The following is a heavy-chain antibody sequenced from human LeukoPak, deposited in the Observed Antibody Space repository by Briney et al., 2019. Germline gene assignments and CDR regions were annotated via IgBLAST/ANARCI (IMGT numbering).Heavy chain of an antibody. J-gene: IGHJ4*02. CDR1: GGSISSGGYS. Sequence: SQTLSLTCAVSGGSISSGGYSWSWIRQPPWKGLEWIGYIYHSGSTYYNPSLKSRVTISVDRSKNQFSLKLSSVTAADTAVYYCARGGSSSWYPFNYWGQGTLVTVSS. V-gene: IGHV4-30-2*01. D-gene: IGHD6-13*01. CDR3: ARGGSSSWYPFNY. CDR2: IYHSGST.